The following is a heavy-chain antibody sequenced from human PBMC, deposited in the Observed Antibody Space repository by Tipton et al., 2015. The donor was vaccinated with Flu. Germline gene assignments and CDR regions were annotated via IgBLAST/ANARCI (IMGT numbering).Heavy chain of an antibody. CDR1: GFTFSSYW. J-gene: IGHJ4*02. V-gene: IGHV3-7*01. CDR3: ARVIAAADSY. CDR2: IKQDGSEK. D-gene: IGHD6-13*01. Sequence: SLRLSCAASGFTFSSYWMHWVRQAPGMGLEWVANIKQDGSEKYYVDSVKGRFTISRDNAKNSLFLQMDSLRAEDTAVYYCARVIAAADSYWGQETLVPVSS.